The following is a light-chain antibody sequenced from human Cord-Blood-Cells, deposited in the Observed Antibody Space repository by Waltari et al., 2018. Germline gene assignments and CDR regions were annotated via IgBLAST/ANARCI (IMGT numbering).Light chain of an antibody. Sequence: DIQMTQSPSPLSASVGDRVTITCQASQDISNYLNWYQQKPGKAPKLLIYDASNLETGVPSRFSGSGSESDFTFTISSLQPEDIATYYCQQYDNLITFGQGTRLEIK. CDR2: DAS. CDR1: QDISNY. CDR3: QQYDNLIT. V-gene: IGKV1-33*01. J-gene: IGKJ5*01.